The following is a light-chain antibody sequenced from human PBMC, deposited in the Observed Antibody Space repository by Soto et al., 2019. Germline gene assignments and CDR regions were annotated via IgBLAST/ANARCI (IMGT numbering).Light chain of an antibody. J-gene: IGLJ1*01. CDR2: EVS. V-gene: IGLV2-14*03. Sequence: QSVLTQPASVSGVAGQSSSISYTGTSSDVGAYDYVSWYQQHPDKAPKLMIYEVSNRPSGVANRFSGSKSVNTATLTISGLQAEDEADYDCSSYTSSSTRVFVTGTKVTV. CDR3: SSYTSSSTRV. CDR1: SSDVGAYDY.